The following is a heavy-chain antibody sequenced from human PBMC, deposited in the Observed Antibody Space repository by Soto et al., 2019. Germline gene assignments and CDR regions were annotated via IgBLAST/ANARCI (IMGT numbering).Heavy chain of an antibody. Sequence: QVQLVQSGAEVKKPGASVRLSCKASGYTFNSYYLHCVRQAPGQGREWLGMINPSGGSTSYRQKFQGRTTLTRDTSTRTISVELSRLTFEDTAISYCTRDLDHIDTPMVSAYWGQGTLVTVSS. CDR3: TRDLDHIDTPMVSAY. V-gene: IGHV1-46*02. CDR2: INPSGGST. D-gene: IGHD5-18*01. J-gene: IGHJ4*02. CDR1: GYTFNSYY.